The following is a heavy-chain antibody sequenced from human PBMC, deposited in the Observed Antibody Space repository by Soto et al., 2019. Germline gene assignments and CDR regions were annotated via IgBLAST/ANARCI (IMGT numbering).Heavy chain of an antibody. J-gene: IGHJ4*02. CDR1: GFTFSDHY. Sequence: EVQLVESGGGLVQPGGSLRLSCAASGFTFSDHYMDWVRQAPGQGLEWVGRTRNKVNSYTTQYAASVKGRFTISRDDSKKSLYLQMNSLKTEDTAVYYCATGSPYSPMHFDNWGQGTLVTVSS. D-gene: IGHD2-15*01. V-gene: IGHV3-72*01. CDR2: TRNKVNSYTT. CDR3: ATGSPYSPMHFDN.